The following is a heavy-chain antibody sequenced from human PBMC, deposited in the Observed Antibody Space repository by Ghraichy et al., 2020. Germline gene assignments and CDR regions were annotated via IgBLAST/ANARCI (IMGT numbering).Heavy chain of an antibody. V-gene: IGHV3-21*01. CDR2: ISSSSSYI. Sequence: GGSLRLSCAASGFTFSSYSMNWVRQAPGKGLEWVSSISSSSSYIYYADSVKGRFTISRDNAKNSLYLQMNSLRAEDTAVYYCARSIAVAEAYYYYGMDVWGQGTTVTVSS. CDR3: ARSIAVAEAYYYYGMDV. CDR1: GFTFSSYS. J-gene: IGHJ6*02. D-gene: IGHD6-19*01.